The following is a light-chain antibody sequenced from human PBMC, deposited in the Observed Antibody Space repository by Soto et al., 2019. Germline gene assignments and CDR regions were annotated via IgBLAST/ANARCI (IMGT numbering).Light chain of an antibody. Sequence: DIQMTQSPSTLSAFVGDRVTITCRASQSVNSWLAWYQQRPGKAPKLLIYDASTLESGVPPRFSGSGSGTEFTLTISSLQPDDFATYYCHQYNSYHTFGGGTKV. CDR2: DAS. CDR1: QSVNSW. CDR3: HQYNSYHT. J-gene: IGKJ4*01. V-gene: IGKV1-5*01.